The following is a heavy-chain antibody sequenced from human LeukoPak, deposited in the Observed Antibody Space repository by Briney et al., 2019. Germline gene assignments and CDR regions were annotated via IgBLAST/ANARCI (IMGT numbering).Heavy chain of an antibody. D-gene: IGHD6-6*01. V-gene: IGHV4-34*01. CDR2: INHSGST. CDR1: GGSFSGYY. Sequence: SETLSLTCAVYGGSFSGYYWSWIRQPPGKGLEWIGEINHSGSTNYNPSLKSRVTISVDTSKNQFSLKLSSVTAADTAVYYCAGPEYSSSYYFDYWGQGTLVTVSS. CDR3: AGPEYSSSYYFDY. J-gene: IGHJ4*02.